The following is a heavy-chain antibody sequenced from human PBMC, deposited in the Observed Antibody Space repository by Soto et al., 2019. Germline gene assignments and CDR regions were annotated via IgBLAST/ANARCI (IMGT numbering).Heavy chain of an antibody. J-gene: IGHJ6*02. CDR3: AKGRSGSQYGMDV. CDR1: GVSISGYY. V-gene: IGHV4-4*07. Sequence: KPSETLSLTCTVSGVSISGYYWSWIRQPAGKGLEWIGRIYISGSTKYNPSLNSRVTMSVDTSKNQFSLKLSSVTAADTAVYYCAKGRSGSQYGMDVWGQGTTVTVSS. CDR2: IYISGST. D-gene: IGHD1-26*01.